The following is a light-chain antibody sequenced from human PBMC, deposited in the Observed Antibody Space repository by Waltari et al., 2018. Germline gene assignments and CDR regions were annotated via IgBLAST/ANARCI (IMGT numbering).Light chain of an antibody. Sequence: DIQMTQSPSSLSASVGDRVTIPCRASQSISTYLNWYQQKPGKAPKLLIFAASSLQSGVPSRFRGSASGRDFTLIISSLQPEDFATYYCQQTYSHFRTFGQGTKVEIK. CDR1: QSISTY. CDR3: QQTYSHFRT. V-gene: IGKV1-39*01. CDR2: AAS. J-gene: IGKJ1*01.